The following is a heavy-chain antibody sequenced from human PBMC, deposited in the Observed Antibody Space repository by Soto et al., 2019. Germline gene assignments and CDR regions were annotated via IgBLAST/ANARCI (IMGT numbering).Heavy chain of an antibody. D-gene: IGHD3-22*01. CDR2: ISYDGSNK. CDR3: ARAKQDYYDSSGPFDP. Sequence: GGSLRLSCAASGFTFSSYAMHWVRQAPGKGLEWAAVISYDGSNKYYADSVKGRFTISSDNSKNTLYLQMNSLRAEDTAVYYCARAKQDYYDSSGPFDPWGQGTLVTVSS. J-gene: IGHJ5*02. V-gene: IGHV3-30-3*01. CDR1: GFTFSSYA.